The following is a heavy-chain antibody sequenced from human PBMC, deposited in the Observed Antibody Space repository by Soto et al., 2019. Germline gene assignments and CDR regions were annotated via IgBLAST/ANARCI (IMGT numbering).Heavy chain of an antibody. Sequence: PSETLSLTCTVSGGSISSGGYYWSWIRQHPGKGLEWIGYIYYSGSTYYNPSLKSRVTISVDTSKNQFSLKLSSVTAADTAVYYCARADVLGLKSAFDIWGQGTMVTVSS. V-gene: IGHV4-31*03. D-gene: IGHD3-16*01. CDR2: IYYSGST. CDR1: GGSISSGGYY. CDR3: ARADVLGLKSAFDI. J-gene: IGHJ3*02.